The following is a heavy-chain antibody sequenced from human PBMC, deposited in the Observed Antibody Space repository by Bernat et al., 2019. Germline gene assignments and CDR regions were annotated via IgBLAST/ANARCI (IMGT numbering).Heavy chain of an antibody. CDR1: GGSISSGGYY. J-gene: IGHJ6*02. V-gene: IGHV4-31*03. CDR3: VRDNVASGSYYAVYGMDV. CDR2: IYYSGST. D-gene: IGHD3-10*01. Sequence: QVQLQESGPGLVKPSQTLSLTCTVSGGSISSGGYYWSWIRQHPGKGLEWIGYIYYSGSTYYNPSLKSRVTISVDTSKNQFSLKLSSVTAADTAVYYCVRDNVASGSYYAVYGMDVWGQGTTVTVSS.